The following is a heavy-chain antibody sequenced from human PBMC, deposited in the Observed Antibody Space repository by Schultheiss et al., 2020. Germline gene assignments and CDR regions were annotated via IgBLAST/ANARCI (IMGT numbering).Heavy chain of an antibody. Sequence: GGSLRLSCAASGFTFSSSWMHWVCQAPEKGLEWVADIKCDGSEKYYVDSVKGRLTIFRDNAKNSLYLQVNSLRAEDMTVYYCVRDAKMGDPYWYFDLWGRGTLVTVSS. CDR1: GFTFSSSW. J-gene: IGHJ2*01. V-gene: IGHV3-52*01. CDR2: IKCDGSEK. D-gene: IGHD3-16*01. CDR3: VRDAKMGDPYWYFDL.